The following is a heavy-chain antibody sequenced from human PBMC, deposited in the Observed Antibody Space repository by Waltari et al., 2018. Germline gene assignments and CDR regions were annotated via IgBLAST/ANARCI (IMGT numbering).Heavy chain of an antibody. CDR3: ARDLRIYGSGSYGY. V-gene: IGHV1-8*03. J-gene: IGHJ4*02. Sequence: QVQLVQSGAEVKKPGASVKVSCKASGYTFTSYDINWVRQATGQGLEWMGWVNPNMGNTDYEQNVQGRVTITRNTTIITAYMELGSLRSEDTAVYYCARDLRIYGSGSYGYWGQGTLVTVSS. D-gene: IGHD3-10*01. CDR2: VNPNMGNT. CDR1: GYTFTSYD.